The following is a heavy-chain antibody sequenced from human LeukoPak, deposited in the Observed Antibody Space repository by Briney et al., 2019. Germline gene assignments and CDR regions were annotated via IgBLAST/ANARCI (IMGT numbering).Heavy chain of an antibody. D-gene: IGHD3-10*01. V-gene: IGHV3-7*01. CDR2: IKTDGSET. J-gene: IGHJ4*02. CDR3: VSTIRGSPIDY. Sequence: GGSLRLSCAASGFSFSNYWMGWVRQAPGKGLACVANIKTDGSETYYVDSVKGRFTISRDNAKNSLFLQMNSLRAEDTAIYYCVSTIRGSPIDYWGQGTLVSVPS. CDR1: GFSFSNYW.